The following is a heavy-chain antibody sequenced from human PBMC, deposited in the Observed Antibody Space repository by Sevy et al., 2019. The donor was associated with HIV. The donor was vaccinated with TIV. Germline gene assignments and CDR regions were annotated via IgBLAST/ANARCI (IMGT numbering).Heavy chain of an antibody. CDR1: GFTFSSYS. CDR3: AREYDRGSFDY. J-gene: IGHJ4*02. CDR2: ISNSSSTI. V-gene: IGHV3-48*02. D-gene: IGHD3-16*01. Sequence: GGSLRLSCAASGFTFSSYSMNWVRQAPGKGLEWVSYISNSSSTIYYADSVKGRFTISRYNAKNSLSLQMNSLRDEDTAVYYCAREYDRGSFDYWGQGTLVTVSS.